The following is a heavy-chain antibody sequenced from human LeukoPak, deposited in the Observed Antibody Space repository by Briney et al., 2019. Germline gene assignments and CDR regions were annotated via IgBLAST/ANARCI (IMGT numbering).Heavy chain of an antibody. CDR3: AGSTGWARYFDY. CDR2: ISSSSSYI. D-gene: IGHD6-19*01. CDR1: GFTFSSYN. V-gene: IGHV3-21*01. J-gene: IGHJ4*02. Sequence: PGGSLRLSCAASGFTFSSYNMNWVRQAPGKGLEWVSSISSSSSYIYYADSVKGRFTISRDNAKNSLYLQMNSLRAEDTAVYYCAGSTGWARYFDYWGQGTLVTVSS.